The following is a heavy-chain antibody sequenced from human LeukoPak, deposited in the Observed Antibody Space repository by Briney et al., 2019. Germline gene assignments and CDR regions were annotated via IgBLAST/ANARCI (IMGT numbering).Heavy chain of an antibody. Sequence: GGSLRLSCVASGFTFRSYGIHWVRQAPGKVLEWVSAISGSDGSTWYADSVRGRFTISRDTSKNTVFLQMNSLRADDTAVYYCAKDRAYPNDVFDIWGQGTMVTVSS. D-gene: IGHD2-21*01. CDR2: ISGSDGST. CDR3: AKDRAYPNDVFDI. J-gene: IGHJ3*02. CDR1: GFTFRSYG. V-gene: IGHV3-23*01.